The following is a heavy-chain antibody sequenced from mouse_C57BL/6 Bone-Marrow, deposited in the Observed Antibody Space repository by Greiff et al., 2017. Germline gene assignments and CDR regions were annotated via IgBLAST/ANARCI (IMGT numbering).Heavy chain of an antibody. CDR2: ISYDGSN. V-gene: IGHV3-6*01. CDR1: GYSITSGYY. CDR3: AREPSDGYYVYYAMDY. Sequence: DVQLQESGPGLVKPSQSLSLTCSVTGYSITSGYYWNWIRQFPGNKLEWMGYISYDGSNNYNPSLKNRISITRDTSKNQFFLKLNSVTTEDTATYYCAREPSDGYYVYYAMDYWGQGTSVTVSS. J-gene: IGHJ4*01. D-gene: IGHD2-3*01.